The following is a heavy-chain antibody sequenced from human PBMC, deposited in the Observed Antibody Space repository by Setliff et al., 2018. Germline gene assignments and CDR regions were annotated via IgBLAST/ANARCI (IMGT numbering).Heavy chain of an antibody. J-gene: IGHJ3*02. V-gene: IGHV4-34*01. CDR1: GGSFSSYY. Sequence: PSETLSLTCAVYGGSFSSYYWNWIRQPPGKGLEWIGEIHHSGSTKYNPSLKSRGTISVDTSRNQFSLKLSSVTATDTAVYYCVRVEAGYCSSTSCYVVGAFDIWGQGTMVTVSS. CDR2: IHHSGST. D-gene: IGHD2-2*03. CDR3: VRVEAGYCSSTSCYVVGAFDI.